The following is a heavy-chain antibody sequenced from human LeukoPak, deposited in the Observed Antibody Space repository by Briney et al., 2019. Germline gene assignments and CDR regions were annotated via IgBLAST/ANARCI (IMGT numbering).Heavy chain of an antibody. CDR2: VCGSGGST. CDR3: AKDPGGSLQGDY. CDR1: GFTFTTNA. Sequence: GGSLRLSCAASGFTFTTNAMSWVRQAPGKGLEWVSVVCGSGGSTYYADSVKGRFTISRDNSKNTLYLQMNSLRAEDTAVYYCAKDPGGSLQGDYWGQGTLVTVSS. J-gene: IGHJ4*02. D-gene: IGHD1-26*01. V-gene: IGHV3-23*01.